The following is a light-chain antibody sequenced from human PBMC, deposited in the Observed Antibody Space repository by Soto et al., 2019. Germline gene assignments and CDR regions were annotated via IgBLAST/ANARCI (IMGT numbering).Light chain of an antibody. Sequence: EIVLTQSPDTLSLSPGERATLSCRASQSVSSSYLAWYQQKPGQAPRLLIYGASSRATGIPGRFSGSGSGTDFSLTISRLESEDFAVYYCQQYGSSPRTFGQGTKVDIK. CDR1: QSVSSSY. CDR3: QQYGSSPRT. CDR2: GAS. J-gene: IGKJ1*01. V-gene: IGKV3-20*01.